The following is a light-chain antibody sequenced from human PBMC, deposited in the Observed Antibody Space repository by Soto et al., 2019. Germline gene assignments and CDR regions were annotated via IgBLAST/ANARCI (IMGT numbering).Light chain of an antibody. V-gene: IGKV1-39*01. CDR3: QQSYNTTLT. CDR1: QTIGTY. Sequence: IEVTQSPSSLASSLGDRVTITCRASQTIGTYVNWYRQKSGAAPELLIYDASTLQSGVPSRFRGGASGTDFTLTISSLKLDDFATYYCQQSYNTTLTFGQGTKVDIK. CDR2: DAS. J-gene: IGKJ1*01.